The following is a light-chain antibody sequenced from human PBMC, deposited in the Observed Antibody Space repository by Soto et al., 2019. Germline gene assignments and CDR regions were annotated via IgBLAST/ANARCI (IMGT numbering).Light chain of an antibody. CDR2: DVS. J-gene: IGLJ2*01. V-gene: IGLV2-8*01. CDR1: SSDVGAYHY. CDR3: SSYAGKNSEV. Sequence: QSALTQPPSASGSPGQSVTISCTGTSSDVGAYHYVSWYQQHPGKAPKLMIYDVSKRPSGVPDRFSGSKSGNSASLTVSGLQTEDEADYYCSSYAGKNSEVFGGGTKVTVL.